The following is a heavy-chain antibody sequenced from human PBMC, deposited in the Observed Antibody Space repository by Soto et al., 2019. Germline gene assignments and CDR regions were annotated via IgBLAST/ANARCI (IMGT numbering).Heavy chain of an antibody. V-gene: IGHV1-18*01. CDR1: GYTFHIYG. D-gene: IGHD5-18*01. CDR3: AREENTAMVKWFGP. J-gene: IGHJ5*02. Sequence: QIQLVQSGPEVKKPGASVKVSCKATGYTFHIYGISRVRQVPGQGPEWVGWISADNGDTKYAQRRQGRVTLTTDRATSTAYMELSSLRSEDTAVYYCAREENTAMVKWFGPWGQGTQVTVSS. CDR2: ISADNGDT.